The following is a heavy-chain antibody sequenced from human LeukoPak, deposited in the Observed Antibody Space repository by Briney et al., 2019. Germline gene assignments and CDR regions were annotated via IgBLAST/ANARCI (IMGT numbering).Heavy chain of an antibody. J-gene: IGHJ4*02. Sequence: SETLSLTCTVSGGSISSYYWSWIRQPAGKGLEWIGRIYTSGSTNYNPSLKSRVTMSVDTSKNQFSLKLSSATAADTAVYYCARERWGSSSSTFDYWGQGTLVTVSS. V-gene: IGHV4-4*07. D-gene: IGHD6-6*01. CDR3: ARERWGSSSSTFDY. CDR2: IYTSGST. CDR1: GGSISSYY.